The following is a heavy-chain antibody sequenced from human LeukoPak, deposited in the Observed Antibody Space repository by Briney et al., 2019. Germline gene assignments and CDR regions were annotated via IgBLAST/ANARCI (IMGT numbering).Heavy chain of an antibody. J-gene: IGHJ3*02. CDR3: ARLGSSDI. D-gene: IGHD3-16*01. V-gene: IGHV1-2*02. CDR1: ANTCTGYY. CDR2: INPNRGGT. Sequence: ASVTVSCKASANTCTGYYMHWVRQAPGQGLEWMGWINPNRGGTNYAQRFHGRVTMTRDTSISTAYMQLSRLTSDDMAVYYCARLGSSDIWGQGTMVTVSS.